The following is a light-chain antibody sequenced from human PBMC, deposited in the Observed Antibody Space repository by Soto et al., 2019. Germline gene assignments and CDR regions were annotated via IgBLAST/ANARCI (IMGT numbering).Light chain of an antibody. V-gene: IGKV3-11*01. CDR3: KQRSYLPMFN. J-gene: IGKJ3*01. CDR2: DAS. Sequence: EIVLTQSPATLSLSPGERATLSFTASQSVSSYLAWYQQKPGQAPRLLLYDASNRATGIPARFSGSGSGTDFPLTISSLVHEDFAVYSCKQRSYLPMFNFGPGTKVDIK. CDR1: QSVSSY.